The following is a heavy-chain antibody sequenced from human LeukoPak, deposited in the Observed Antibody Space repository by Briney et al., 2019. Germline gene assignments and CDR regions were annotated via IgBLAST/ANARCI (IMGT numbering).Heavy chain of an antibody. CDR2: IIPIFGTA. CDR1: GGTFSSYA. V-gene: IGHV1-69*13. J-gene: IGHJ6*02. CDR3: ARDRLPSRDPPHYYGMDV. Sequence: SVTVSCTASGGTFSSYAISWVRQAPGQGLEWMGGIIPIFGTANYAQKFQGRVTITADESTSTAYMELSSLRSEDTAVYYCARDRLPSRDPPHYYGMDVWGQGTTVTVSS.